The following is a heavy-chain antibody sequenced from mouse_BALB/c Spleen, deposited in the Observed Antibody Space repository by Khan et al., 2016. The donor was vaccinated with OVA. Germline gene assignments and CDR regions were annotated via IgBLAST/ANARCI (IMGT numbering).Heavy chain of an antibody. V-gene: IGHV5-6*01. CDR2: VSTGGSYT. CDR3: TRLAYYYDSEGFAY. Sequence: EVELVESGGDLVKPGGSLKLSCAASGFTFSTYGMSWVRQTPDKRLEWVATVSTGGSYTYYPASVKGRFTISRDHAKNTLYLQMSGLKSEDTSMFYCTRLAYYYDSEGFAYWGQGTLGTVSA. CDR1: GFTFSTYG. D-gene: IGHD1-1*01. J-gene: IGHJ3*01.